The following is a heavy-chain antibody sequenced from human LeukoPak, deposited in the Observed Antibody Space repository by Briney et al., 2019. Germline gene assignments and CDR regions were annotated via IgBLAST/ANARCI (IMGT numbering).Heavy chain of an antibody. D-gene: IGHD6-13*01. CDR2: ISWNSGSI. CDR3: AKTSGGYSSSWFDY. J-gene: IGHJ4*02. CDR1: GLTFDDYA. V-gene: IGHV3-9*01. Sequence: PGRSLRLSCAASGLTFDDYAMHWVRQAPGKGLEWVSGISWNSGSIGYADSVKGRSTISRDNAKNSLYLQMNSLRAEDTALYYCAKTSGGYSSSWFDYWGQGTLVTVSS.